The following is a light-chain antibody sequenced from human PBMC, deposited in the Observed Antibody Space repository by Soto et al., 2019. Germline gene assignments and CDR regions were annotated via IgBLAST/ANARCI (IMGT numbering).Light chain of an antibody. CDR1: QSVSSN. V-gene: IGKV3-15*01. Sequence: EIVMTQSPATLSVSPGERATLSCRASQSVSSNLAWYQQKPDQAPRLLIYGASTRATDIPARFSGSGSGTEFTLTISSLQSEDFAVYYCQQYNDWPYTFGQGTKLEIK. CDR2: GAS. CDR3: QQYNDWPYT. J-gene: IGKJ2*01.